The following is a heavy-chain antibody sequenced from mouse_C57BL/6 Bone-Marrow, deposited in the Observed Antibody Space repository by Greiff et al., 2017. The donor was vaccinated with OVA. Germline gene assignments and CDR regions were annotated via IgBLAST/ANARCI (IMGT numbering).Heavy chain of an antibody. CDR1: GFTFSSYG. CDR2: ISSGGSYT. J-gene: IGHJ3*01. CDR3: ARRTTGFAY. Sequence: EVKLLESGGDLVKPGGSLKLSCAASGFTFSSYGMSWVRQTPDKRLEWVATISSGGSYTYYPDSVKGRFTISRDNAKNTLYLQMSSLTSEDTAMYYCARRTTGFAYWGQGTLVTVSA. D-gene: IGHD1-1*01. V-gene: IGHV5-6*02.